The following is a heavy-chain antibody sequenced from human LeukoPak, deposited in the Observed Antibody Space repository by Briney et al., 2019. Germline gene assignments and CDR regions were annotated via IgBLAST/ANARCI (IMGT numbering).Heavy chain of an antibody. J-gene: IGHJ5*02. Sequence: GGSLRLSCAASGLTFSSHWVNWVRQAPGKGLEWVGRIRSNSDGGTIDYAAPVKGRFTLSRDDSKTTLYLQMNSLQTEDTAVYYCATDFYDSTWGQGTLVTVSS. CDR2: IRSNSDGGTI. CDR1: GLTFSSHW. V-gene: IGHV3-15*07. CDR3: ATDFYDST. D-gene: IGHD3-22*01.